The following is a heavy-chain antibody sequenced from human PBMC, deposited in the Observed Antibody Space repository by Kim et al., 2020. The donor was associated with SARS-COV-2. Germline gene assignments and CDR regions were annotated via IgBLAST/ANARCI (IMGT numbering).Heavy chain of an antibody. Sequence: SETLSLTCTVSGVFFSLYYWSWIRQPPGKGLEWIGYIYYSGSTNYNPSLKSRVTISVDTSKNQFSLKLSSVTAADTAVYYCARVFGSSGVDYWGQGTLVTVSS. CDR1: GVFFSLYY. CDR2: IYYSGST. J-gene: IGHJ4*02. D-gene: IGHD3-3*01. CDR3: ARVFGSSGVDY. V-gene: IGHV4-59*01.